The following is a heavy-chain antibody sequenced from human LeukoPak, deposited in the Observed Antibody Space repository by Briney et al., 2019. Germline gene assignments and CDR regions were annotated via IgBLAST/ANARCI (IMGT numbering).Heavy chain of an antibody. CDR2: NSYSGGA. V-gene: IGHV4-39*01. D-gene: IGHD3-9*01. CDR3: ARHRRHYDISTSYYAGPIDM. J-gene: IGHJ3*02. Sequence: SSETLSLTCTVSGGSISSTSYSWGWLRQPPGKGLEWFGSNSYSGGAYYNPSLKSRVTISVHTSKNQFSLKVNSVTAADTAVYYCARHRRHYDISTSYYAGPIDMWGQGTMVTVSS. CDR1: GGSISSTSYS.